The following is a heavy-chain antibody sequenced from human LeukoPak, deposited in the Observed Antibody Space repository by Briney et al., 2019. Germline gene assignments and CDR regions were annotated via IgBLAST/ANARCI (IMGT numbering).Heavy chain of an antibody. Sequence: ASVKVSCKASGYTFTSYYMHWVRQAPGQGLEWMGWINPNSGGTNYAQKFQGRVTMTRDTSISTAYMELSRLRSDDTAVYYCARDRVPYYYDSSGYINDAFDIWGQGTMVTVSS. D-gene: IGHD3-22*01. J-gene: IGHJ3*02. CDR1: GYTFTSYY. CDR3: ARDRVPYYYDSSGYINDAFDI. V-gene: IGHV1-2*02. CDR2: INPNSGGT.